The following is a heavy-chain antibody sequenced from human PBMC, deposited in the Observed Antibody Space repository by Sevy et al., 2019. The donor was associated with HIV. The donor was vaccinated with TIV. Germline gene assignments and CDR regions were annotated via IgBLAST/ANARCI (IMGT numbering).Heavy chain of an antibody. V-gene: IGHV3-23*01. Sequence: GGSLRLSCAASGFTFSSYAMSWVRQAPGKGLEWASAISGSGGSTYYADSVKGRFTISRDNSKNTLYLQMNSLRAEDTAVYYCAKGGQDTAMPIDFDYWGQGTLVTVSS. CDR3: AKGGQDTAMPIDFDY. J-gene: IGHJ4*02. D-gene: IGHD5-18*01. CDR2: ISGSGGST. CDR1: GFTFSSYA.